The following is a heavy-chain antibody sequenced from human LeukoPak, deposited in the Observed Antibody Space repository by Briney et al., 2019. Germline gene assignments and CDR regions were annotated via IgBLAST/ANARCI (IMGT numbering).Heavy chain of an antibody. D-gene: IGHD3-10*01. CDR2: IYYSGST. CDR1: GGSISSGDYD. CDR3: ARVSGSYCVDY. Sequence: SETLSLTCTVSGGSISSGDYDWSWIRQPPGKGLEWIGYIYYSGSTYYNPSLKSRVTISVDTSKNQFSLKLSSVTAADTAVYYCARVSGSYCVDYWGQGTLVTVSS. J-gene: IGHJ4*02. V-gene: IGHV4-30-4*01.